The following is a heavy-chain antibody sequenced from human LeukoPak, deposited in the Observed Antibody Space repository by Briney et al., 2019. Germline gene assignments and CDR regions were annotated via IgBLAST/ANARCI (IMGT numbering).Heavy chain of an antibody. CDR2: INPNSGGT. Sequence: RASVKVSCKASGYTFTGYYMHWVRQAPGQGLEWMGWINPNSGGTNYAQKFQGRVTMTRDTSISTAYMELSRLRSDDTAVYYCARLRVLYELRGYWGQGTLVTVSS. D-gene: IGHD2-2*02. V-gene: IGHV1-2*02. J-gene: IGHJ4*02. CDR1: GYTFTGYY. CDR3: ARLRVLYELRGY.